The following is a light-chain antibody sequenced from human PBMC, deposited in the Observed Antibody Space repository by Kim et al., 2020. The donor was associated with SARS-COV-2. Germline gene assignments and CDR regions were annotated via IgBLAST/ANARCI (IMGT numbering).Light chain of an antibody. CDR1: SLRSYY. J-gene: IGLJ1*01. Sequence: SSELTQDPAVSVALGQTVRITCQGDSLRSYYASWYQQKPGQAPVLVIYGKNNRPSGIPDRFSGSSSGNTAYLTITGAQAEDEADYYCNSRDSRGNHYVFG. CDR3: NSRDSRGNHYV. V-gene: IGLV3-19*01. CDR2: GKN.